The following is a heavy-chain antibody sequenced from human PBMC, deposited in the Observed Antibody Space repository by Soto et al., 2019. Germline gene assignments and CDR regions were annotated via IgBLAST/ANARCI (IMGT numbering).Heavy chain of an antibody. D-gene: IGHD4-4*01. V-gene: IGHV1-3*01. Sequence: ASVKVSCKASGYSFSTFAIHWVRQAPGQRLEWMGWINAGNGDTKYSEKFQGRVTITGRTSASTAYMDLSSLRSEDTAVYYCATQGRTTTEFDFWGQGPWSPSPQ. J-gene: IGHJ4*02. CDR3: ATQGRTTTEFDF. CDR2: INAGNGDT. CDR1: GYSFSTFA.